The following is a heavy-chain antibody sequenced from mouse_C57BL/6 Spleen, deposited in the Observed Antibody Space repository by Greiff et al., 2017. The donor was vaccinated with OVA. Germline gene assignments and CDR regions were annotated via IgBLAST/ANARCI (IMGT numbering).Heavy chain of an antibody. CDR2: IDPANGNT. D-gene: IGHD1-1*01. J-gene: IGHJ1*03. CDR1: GFNIKNTY. CDR3: ASTVVAPYWYFDV. V-gene: IGHV14-3*01. Sequence: EVKLQESVAELVRPGASVKLSCTASGFNIKNTYMHWVKQRPEQGLEWIGRIDPANGNTKYAPKFQGKATITADTSSNTAYLQLSSLTSEDTAIYYCASTVVAPYWYFDVWGTGTTVTVSS.